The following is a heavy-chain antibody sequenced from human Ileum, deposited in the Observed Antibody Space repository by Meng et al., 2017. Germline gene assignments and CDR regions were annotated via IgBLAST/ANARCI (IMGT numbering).Heavy chain of an antibody. CDR2: IYYSGST. CDR1: GGSITSSSYS. CDR3: ASPVGEMATTEDWYFDL. Sequence: QGLGQGLVNPSEPPSPPSPVPGGSITSSSYSWGWSRQPPGKGLEWIGSIYYSGSTYYNPSLKSRVTISVDTSKNQFSLKLSSVTAADTAVYYCASPVGEMATTEDWYFDLWGRGTLVTVSS. D-gene: IGHD5-24*01. V-gene: IGHV4-39*07. J-gene: IGHJ2*01.